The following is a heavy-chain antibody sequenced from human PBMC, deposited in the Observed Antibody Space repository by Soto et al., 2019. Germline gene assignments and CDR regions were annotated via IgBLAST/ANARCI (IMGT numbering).Heavy chain of an antibody. V-gene: IGHV3-9*01. CDR1: GFTFDYYC. Sequence: GGSLILSCAASGFTFDYYCMHWVRQAPGKGLEWVSGISWNSGSIGYADSVRGRFTISRDNAKNSLYLQMNSLRAEDTALYYCAKDIGQLGPDYGMDVWGQGTTVTVSS. J-gene: IGHJ6*02. CDR2: ISWNSGSI. D-gene: IGHD6-6*01. CDR3: AKDIGQLGPDYGMDV.